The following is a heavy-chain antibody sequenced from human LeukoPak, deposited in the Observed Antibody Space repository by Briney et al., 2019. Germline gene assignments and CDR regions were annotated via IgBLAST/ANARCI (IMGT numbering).Heavy chain of an antibody. CDR3: AKGAGGFSYYNWFDP. V-gene: IGHV4-39*07. CDR1: GGSISTSNYY. Sequence: SETLSLTCTVSGGSISTSNYYWGWIRQPPGKGLEWIGNIFYSGSTYYSPSLKRRVTISLDTSRNQFSLKLNSVTAADTAVYYCAKGAGGFSYYNWFDPWGQGTLVTVSS. J-gene: IGHJ5*02. CDR2: IFYSGST. D-gene: IGHD5-18*01.